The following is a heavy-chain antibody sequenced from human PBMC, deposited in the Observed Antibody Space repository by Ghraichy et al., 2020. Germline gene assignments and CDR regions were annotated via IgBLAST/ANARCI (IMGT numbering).Heavy chain of an antibody. J-gene: IGHJ2*01. D-gene: IGHD5-24*01. CDR3: ARGGERWEQSYWYFDL. V-gene: IGHV3-74*01. CDR1: GFTFSSYW. Sequence: GGSLRLSCAASGFTFSSYWMHWVRQVPGRGLVWVSRIKSDGSDTSYADSVKGRFTISRDNAKNTLYLQMNSLRAEDTAVYYCARGGERWEQSYWYFDLWGRGTLVTVSS. CDR2: IKSDGSDT.